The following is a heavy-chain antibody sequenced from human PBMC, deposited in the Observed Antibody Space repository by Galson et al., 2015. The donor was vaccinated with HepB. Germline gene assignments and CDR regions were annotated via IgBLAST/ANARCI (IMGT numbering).Heavy chain of an antibody. CDR1: GFTFNSYA. CDR3: VKGGGYSAIRGRGGFDS. D-gene: IGHD5-12*01. CDR2: ITYDGTNK. Sequence: LRLSCAASGFTFNSYAMHWVRQAPGKGLQWVAVITYDGTNKFYARSVKGRFTISRDNSGNTLFLHMNSLRPEDTALYYCVKGGGYSAIRGRGGFDSWGQGALVTVSS. V-gene: IGHV3-30*04. J-gene: IGHJ4*02.